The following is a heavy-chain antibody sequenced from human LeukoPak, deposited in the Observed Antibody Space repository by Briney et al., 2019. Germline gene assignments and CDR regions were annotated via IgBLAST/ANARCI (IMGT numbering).Heavy chain of an antibody. CDR1: GYTFTNSW. J-gene: IGHJ4*02. CDR2: IYPGDSDT. Sequence: GESLKISCRGSGYTFTNSWIGWVRQMPGKGLEWMGAIYPGDSDTRYSPSFQGQVTISADKSINTAYLQWSSLKASDTAIYYCARGARQQLVFVYWGQGTLVTVSS. CDR3: ARGARQQLVFVY. V-gene: IGHV5-51*01. D-gene: IGHD6-13*01.